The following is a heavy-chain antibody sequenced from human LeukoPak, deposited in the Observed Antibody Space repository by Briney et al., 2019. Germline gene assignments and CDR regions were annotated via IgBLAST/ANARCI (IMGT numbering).Heavy chain of an antibody. D-gene: IGHD4-11*01. Sequence: GGSLRLSCAASGFTFSNYWMHWIRQAPGKGLEWVSYISSSGSTIYYADSVKGRFTISRDNAKNSLYLQMNSLRAEDTAVYYCASDSNYGFFGYWGQGTLVTVSS. V-gene: IGHV3-11*01. J-gene: IGHJ4*02. CDR1: GFTFSNYW. CDR2: ISSSGSTI. CDR3: ASDSNYGFFGY.